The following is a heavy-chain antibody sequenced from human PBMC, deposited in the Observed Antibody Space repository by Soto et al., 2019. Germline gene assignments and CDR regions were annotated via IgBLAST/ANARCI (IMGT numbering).Heavy chain of an antibody. J-gene: IGHJ4*02. D-gene: IGHD2-8*02. CDR3: ARGMTPPGAPAWYYFDS. V-gene: IGHV4-4*07. Sequence: SETLSLTCTVSGASITGSFFRSWIRQPAGKGLEWIGRFSLSGTTNYNPSLRSRVTMSADVSKNQFSLRLTSVTAADTALYYCARGMTPPGAPAWYYFDSWGQGTLVTVS. CDR1: GASITGSFF. CDR2: FSLSGTT.